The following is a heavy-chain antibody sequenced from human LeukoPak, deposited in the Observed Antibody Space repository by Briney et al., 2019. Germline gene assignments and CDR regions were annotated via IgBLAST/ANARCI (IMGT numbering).Heavy chain of an antibody. Sequence: GSLRLSCAASGFTFSSYSMSWVRQAPGKGQEWVSAISGSGGSTYYADSVKGRFTISRDNSKNTLYLQMNSLRAEDTAIYYCTTAAGYNYGQYWGQGTLVTVSS. CDR2: ISGSGGST. CDR3: TTAAGYNYGQY. CDR1: GFTFSSYS. V-gene: IGHV3-23*01. D-gene: IGHD5-18*01. J-gene: IGHJ4*02.